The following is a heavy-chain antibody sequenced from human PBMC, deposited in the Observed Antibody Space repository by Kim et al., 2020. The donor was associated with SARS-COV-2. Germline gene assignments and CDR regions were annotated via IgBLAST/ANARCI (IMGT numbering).Heavy chain of an antibody. D-gene: IGHD1-1*01. Sequence: SPGSVKDRFTISRDNSKNTLYLQMNSLRADDTAVYYCAKAPTTFSPYYFPYWGQGTLVTVSS. V-gene: IGHV3-23*01. J-gene: IGHJ4*02. CDR3: AKAPTTFSPYYFPY.